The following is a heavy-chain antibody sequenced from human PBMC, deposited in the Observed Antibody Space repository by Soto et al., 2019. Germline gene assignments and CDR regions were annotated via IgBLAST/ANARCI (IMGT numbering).Heavy chain of an antibody. CDR1: GFNFSTYA. Sequence: PGGSLRLSCAASGFNFSTYAMSWGRQAPGKGLEWVSTMSTSGGHTYHASSVKGRFTISRDNSKITLYLQLNSLRAEETAIYYCEKDTGDNVGHYYYGMDFWGPGTTVTVSS. D-gene: IGHD4-17*01. CDR3: EKDTGDNVGHYYYGMDF. J-gene: IGHJ6*02. CDR2: MSTSGGHT. V-gene: IGHV3-23*01.